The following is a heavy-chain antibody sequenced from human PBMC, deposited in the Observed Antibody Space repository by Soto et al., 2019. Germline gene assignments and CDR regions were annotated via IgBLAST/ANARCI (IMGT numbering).Heavy chain of an antibody. CDR3: ARHLYSYGCPIDY. V-gene: IGHV4-39*07. CDR1: GGSISSSSYY. J-gene: IGHJ4*02. CDR2: IYYSGST. D-gene: IGHD5-18*01. Sequence: SETLSLTCTVSGGSISSSSYYWGWIRQPPGKGLEWIGSIYYSGSTYYNPSLKSRVTISVDTSKNQFSLKLSSVTAADTAVYYCARHLYSYGCPIDYWGQGTLVTVSS.